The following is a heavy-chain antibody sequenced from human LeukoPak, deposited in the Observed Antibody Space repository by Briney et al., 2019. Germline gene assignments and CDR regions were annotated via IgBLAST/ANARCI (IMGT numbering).Heavy chain of an antibody. D-gene: IGHD1-26*01. J-gene: IGHJ5*02. V-gene: IGHV4-4*02. CDR3: ARGPSPSTYYTQRPASNNWFDP. Sequence: NPSETLSLTCAVSGGSISSSNWWSWVRQPPGKGLEWIGEIYHSGSTNYNPSLKSRVTISVDTSKNQFSLKLSSVTAADTAVYYCARGPSPSTYYTQRPASNNWFDPWGQGTLVTVSS. CDR1: GGSISSSNW. CDR2: IYHSGST.